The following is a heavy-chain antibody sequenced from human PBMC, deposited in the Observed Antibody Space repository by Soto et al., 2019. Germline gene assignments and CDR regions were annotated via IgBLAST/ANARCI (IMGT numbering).Heavy chain of an antibody. Sequence: EVQLVESGGDLVQPGGSLRLSCAASESTFRGYWMHWVRQAPGKGLVWVSRVNGDGSGTIYGDSVKGRFTVYRDNPKNTLFLQMNSLRVDDTAIYDGARGSSHRAFEIWGQGTRVTVSS. CDR2: VNGDGSGT. CDR1: ESTFRGYW. D-gene: IGHD3-10*01. CDR3: ARGSSHRAFEI. V-gene: IGHV3-74*01. J-gene: IGHJ3*02.